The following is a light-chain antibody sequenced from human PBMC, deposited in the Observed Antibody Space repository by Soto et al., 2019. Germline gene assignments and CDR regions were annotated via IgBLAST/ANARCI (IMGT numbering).Light chain of an antibody. J-gene: IGLJ1*01. CDR2: DVT. Sequence: QSALTQPASVSGSPGQSITISCAGTNSDVGAYNYVSWYQQYPGRAPKLIIYDVTERPSGVSSRFSGSKSGNTASLTIAGLQAEDEADYYCSSYTTNRGYVFGTGTKVTVL. CDR1: NSDVGAYNY. V-gene: IGLV2-14*01. CDR3: SSYTTNRGYV.